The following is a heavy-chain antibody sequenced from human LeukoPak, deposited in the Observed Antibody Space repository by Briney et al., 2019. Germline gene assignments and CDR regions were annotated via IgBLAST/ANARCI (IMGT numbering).Heavy chain of an antibody. V-gene: IGHV3-33*01. J-gene: IGHJ4*02. CDR1: GFIFSNYG. Sequence: PGGSLRLSCEASGFIFSNYGMHWVRQAPGKGLEWLALIWYDGQTKFYADSVKGRFTISRDNSGNTLFLHMTSLRVEDTAVYYCAREWGRIAVAGGPGYWDQGALVTVSS. CDR3: AREWGRIAVAGGPGY. CDR2: IWYDGQTK. D-gene: IGHD6-19*01.